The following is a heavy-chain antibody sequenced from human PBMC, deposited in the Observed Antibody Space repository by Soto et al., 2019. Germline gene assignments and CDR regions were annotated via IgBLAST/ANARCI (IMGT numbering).Heavy chain of an antibody. Sequence: LRLSCAASGFTFDDYAMHWVRQAPGKGLEWVSGISWNSGSIGYADSVKGRFTISRDNAKNSLYLQMNSLRAEDTALYYCAKSISSYYYMDVWGKGNTVTISS. CDR1: GFTFDDYA. CDR2: ISWNSGSI. V-gene: IGHV3-9*01. J-gene: IGHJ6*03. D-gene: IGHD2-2*01. CDR3: AKSISSYYYMDV.